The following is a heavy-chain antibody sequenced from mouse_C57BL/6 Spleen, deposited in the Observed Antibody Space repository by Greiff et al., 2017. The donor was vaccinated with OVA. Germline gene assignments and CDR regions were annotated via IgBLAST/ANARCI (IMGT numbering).Heavy chain of an antibody. Sequence: VQLKESGAELVRPGASVTLSCTASGFNIKDYYMHWVKQRPEQGLEWIGRIDPEDGDPEYAPKFQGKAPMTADTSSNTAYLQLSSLTAEDTAVYYCTTYYYGSSYPYWYFDVWGTGTTVTVSS. V-gene: IGHV14-1*01. CDR2: IDPEDGDP. CDR1: GFNIKDYY. J-gene: IGHJ1*03. D-gene: IGHD1-1*01. CDR3: TTYYYGSSYPYWYFDV.